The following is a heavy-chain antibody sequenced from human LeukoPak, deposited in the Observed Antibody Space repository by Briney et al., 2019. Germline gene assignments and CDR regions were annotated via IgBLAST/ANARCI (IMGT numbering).Heavy chain of an antibody. V-gene: IGHV4-39*01. CDR2: IYYSGST. J-gene: IGHJ5*02. CDR1: GGSISSSSYY. CDR3: ARQGLDYDFWSGYYKGLNWFDP. Sequence: PSETLSLTCTVSGGSISSSSYYWGWLRQPPGKGLEWIGSIYYSGSTYYNPSLKSRVTISVDTSKNQFSLKLSSVTAADTAVYYCARQGLDYDFWSGYYKGLNWFDPWGQGTLVTVSS. D-gene: IGHD3-3*01.